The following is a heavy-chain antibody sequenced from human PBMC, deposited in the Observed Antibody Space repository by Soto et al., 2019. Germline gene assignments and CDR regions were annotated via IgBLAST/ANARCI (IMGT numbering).Heavy chain of an antibody. D-gene: IGHD3-16*01. V-gene: IGHV3-66*01. Sequence: EVQLVESGGGLAQPGGSLRLSCAASGFTVSTKYMSWVRQAPGKGLEWVSVIYSGGSTFYADSVRGRFTISRDNSKNTVNLQMNSLRAEDTAVYYCARDPWAADYWGQGTLATVSS. CDR1: GFTVSTKY. J-gene: IGHJ4*02. CDR2: IYSGGST. CDR3: ARDPWAADY.